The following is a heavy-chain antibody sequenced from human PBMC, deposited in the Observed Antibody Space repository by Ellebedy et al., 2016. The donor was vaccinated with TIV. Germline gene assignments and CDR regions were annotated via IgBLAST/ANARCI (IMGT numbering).Heavy chain of an antibody. V-gene: IGHV1-18*01. Sequence: AASVKVSCKASGYIFTGYGISWVRQAPGQGLEWMGWISAYNGNTNYAQKLQGRVTMTTDTSTSTAYMELRSLRSDDTAVYYCARDPLVREYNWFDPWGQGTLVTVSS. CDR3: ARDPLVREYNWFDP. J-gene: IGHJ5*02. D-gene: IGHD3-10*01. CDR2: ISAYNGNT. CDR1: GYIFTGYG.